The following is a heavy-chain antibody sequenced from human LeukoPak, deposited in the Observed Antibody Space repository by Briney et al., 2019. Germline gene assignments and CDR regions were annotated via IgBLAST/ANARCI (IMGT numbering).Heavy chain of an antibody. CDR2: INHSGST. Sequence: SETLSLTCAVYGGSFSGYYWSWIRQPPGKGLEWIGEINHSGSTNYNPSLKSRVTISVDTSKNQFSLKLSSVTAADTAVYYCARSARDRYDAFDIWGQGTMVTVSS. CDR1: GGSFSGYY. D-gene: IGHD3-9*01. CDR3: ARSARDRYDAFDI. V-gene: IGHV4-34*01. J-gene: IGHJ3*02.